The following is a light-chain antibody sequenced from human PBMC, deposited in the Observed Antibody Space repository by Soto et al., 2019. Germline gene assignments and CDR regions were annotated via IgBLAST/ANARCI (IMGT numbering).Light chain of an antibody. CDR2: DAS. V-gene: IGKV1-33*01. CDR1: HDISNY. Sequence: DIQMSQSPASLSASVGDRVTITCQASHDISNYLNWYQQKPGEAPKLLIYDASNLETGVPSRFSGSGSGTDFTVTISSLHPEDFATYYWQQYDNLLFTFGPGTKVDVK. CDR3: QQYDNLLFT. J-gene: IGKJ3*01.